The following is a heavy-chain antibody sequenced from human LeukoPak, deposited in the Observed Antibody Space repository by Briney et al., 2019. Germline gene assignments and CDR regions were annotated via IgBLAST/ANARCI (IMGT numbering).Heavy chain of an antibody. J-gene: IGHJ4*02. Sequence: GESLKISCKGSGYSFMTYRIGWVRQMPGKGLEWMGIIYPGDSNTRYSPSFQGQVTISADKSISTAYLQWSSLKASDTAMYYCARLPSVDTAMVARVGFDYWGQGTLVTVSS. D-gene: IGHD5-18*01. CDR3: ARLPSVDTAMVARVGFDY. CDR1: GYSFMTYR. CDR2: IYPGDSNT. V-gene: IGHV5-51*01.